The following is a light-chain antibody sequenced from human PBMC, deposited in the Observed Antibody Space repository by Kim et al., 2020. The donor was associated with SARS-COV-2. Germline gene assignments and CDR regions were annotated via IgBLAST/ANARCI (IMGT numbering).Light chain of an antibody. CDR3: SAWDDSLKAWV. J-gene: IGLJ3*02. V-gene: IGLV10-54*04. CDR1: SNNIGDQG. Sequence: QTATLTCTGNSNNIGDQGVAWLQQHQGHPPKLLSYRNNKRPSGIAERFSASRSDNAAFLTITGLQPEDEADYYCSAWDDSLKAWVFGGGTQLTVL. CDR2: RNN.